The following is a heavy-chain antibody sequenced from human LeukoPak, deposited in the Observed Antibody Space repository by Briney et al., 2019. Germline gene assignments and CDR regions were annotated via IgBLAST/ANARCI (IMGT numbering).Heavy chain of an antibody. D-gene: IGHD6-19*01. CDR2: INPSGGSA. Sequence: GASVKVSCKASGYTFSSYYIHWVRQAPGQGLEWMGIINPSGGSAKYAEKLQGRVTMTRDTSTSTVYMEVSSLRSEDTAVYFCVRSVGSSGWYGEFDYWGQGTLVTVSS. CDR1: GYTFSSYY. J-gene: IGHJ4*02. V-gene: IGHV1-46*01. CDR3: VRSVGSSGWYGEFDY.